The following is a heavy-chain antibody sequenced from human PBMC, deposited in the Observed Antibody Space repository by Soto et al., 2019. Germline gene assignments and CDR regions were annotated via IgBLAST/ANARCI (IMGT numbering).Heavy chain of an antibody. CDR3: AREVQVHTPAFVY. CDR1: GGTFNTYA. CDR2: ISPMFGAA. V-gene: IGHV1-69*19. D-gene: IGHD3-10*01. J-gene: IGHJ4*02. Sequence: QVQLVQSGAEMKKPGSSVKVSCQSSGGTFNTYAMNWVRQAPGQGPEWMGDISPMFGAANYAPKFQGRVTITADESTGTSYMQLRCLTSEDTALYFCAREVQVHTPAFVYWGQGTLVTVSS.